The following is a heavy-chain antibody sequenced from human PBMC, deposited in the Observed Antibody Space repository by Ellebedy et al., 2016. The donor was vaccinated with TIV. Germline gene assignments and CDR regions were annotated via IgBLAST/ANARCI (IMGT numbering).Heavy chain of an antibody. Sequence: GESLKISCADSGFIFSNYRMNWVRQTPGKGLEWVSSISDSGSYVSYTDSVKGRFTISRDNAKNALYLQINSLRVEDAGTYYCVKNNGGSGPNWFAPWGQGTLVTVSS. D-gene: IGHD2-8*01. CDR2: ISDSGSYV. J-gene: IGHJ5*02. V-gene: IGHV3-21*01. CDR1: GFIFSNYR. CDR3: VKNNGGSGPNWFAP.